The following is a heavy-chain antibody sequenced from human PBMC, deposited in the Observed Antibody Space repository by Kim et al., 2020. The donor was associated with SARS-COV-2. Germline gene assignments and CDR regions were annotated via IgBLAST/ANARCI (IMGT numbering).Heavy chain of an antibody. Sequence: ASVKVSCKASGYTFTSYAMNWVRQAPGQGLEWMGWINTNTGTPTYAQGFTGRFVFSLDTSVSTAYLQINSLKAEDIAVYYCARRYDSSGPDAFDIWGQGTMVTVSS. CDR3: ARRYDSSGPDAFDI. CDR2: INTNTGTP. J-gene: IGHJ3*02. V-gene: IGHV7-4-1*02. D-gene: IGHD3-22*01. CDR1: GYTFTSYA.